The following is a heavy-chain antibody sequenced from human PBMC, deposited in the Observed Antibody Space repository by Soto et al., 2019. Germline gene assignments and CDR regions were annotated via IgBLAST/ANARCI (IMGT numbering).Heavy chain of an antibody. CDR2: IYYSGST. CDR3: ARDSTSGDYDYYYYGMDV. D-gene: IGHD4-17*01. CDR1: GGSVSSGSYY. Sequence: SETLSLTCTVSGGSVSSGSYYWSWIRQPPGKGLEWIGYIYYSGSTNYNPSLKSRVTISVDTSKNQFSLKLSSVTAADTAVFYCARDSTSGDYDYYYYGMDVWGQGTTVTVSS. J-gene: IGHJ6*02. V-gene: IGHV4-61*01.